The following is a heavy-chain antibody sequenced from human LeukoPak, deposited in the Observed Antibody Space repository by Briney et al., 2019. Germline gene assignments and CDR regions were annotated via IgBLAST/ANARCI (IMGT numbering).Heavy chain of an antibody. J-gene: IGHJ4*02. V-gene: IGHV3-30*03. CDR1: GFTFSSYG. D-gene: IGHD3-22*01. CDR2: ISYDGSNK. Sequence: GGSLRLSCAASGFTFSSYGMHWVRQAPGKGLEWVAVISYDGSNKYYADSVKGRFTVSRDNSKNTLYLQMNSLRAEDTAVYYCARHYDSSGYPDYWGQGTLVTVSS. CDR3: ARHYDSSGYPDY.